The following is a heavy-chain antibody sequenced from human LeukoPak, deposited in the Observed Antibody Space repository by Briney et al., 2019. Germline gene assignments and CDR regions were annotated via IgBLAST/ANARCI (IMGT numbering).Heavy chain of an antibody. CDR1: GFTFSSYG. CDR3: ARPKYCSGGSCFSDY. V-gene: IGHV3-48*01. J-gene: IGHJ4*02. CDR2: ISSSSSTI. Sequence: PGGSLRLSCAASGFTFSSYGMHWVRQAPGKGLEWVSYISSSSSTIYYADSVKGRFTISRDNAKNSLYLQMNSLRAEDTAVYYCARPKYCSGGSCFSDYWGQGTLVTVSS. D-gene: IGHD2-15*01.